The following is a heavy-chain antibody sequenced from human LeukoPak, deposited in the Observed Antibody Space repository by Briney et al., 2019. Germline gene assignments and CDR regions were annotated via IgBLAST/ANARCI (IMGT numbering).Heavy chain of an antibody. CDR1: GYTLTELS. J-gene: IGHJ4*02. V-gene: IGHV1-24*01. CDR3: ASPTGGAGAFDY. D-gene: IGHD2-8*02. Sequence: ASVKVSCKVSGYTLTELSMHWVRQAPGKGLEWMGGFDPEDGETIYAQKFQGRVTMTEDTSTDTAYTELSSLRSEDTAVYYCASPTGGAGAFDYWGQGTLVTVSS. CDR2: FDPEDGET.